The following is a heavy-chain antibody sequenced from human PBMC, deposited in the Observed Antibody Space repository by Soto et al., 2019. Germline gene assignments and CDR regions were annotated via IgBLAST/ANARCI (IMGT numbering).Heavy chain of an antibody. Sequence: PGGSLRLSCAASGFTFSSYAMHWVRQAPGKGLEWVAVISYDGSNKYYADSVKGRFTISRDNSKNTPYLQMNSLRAEDTAVYYCARVGGIAAVVGRYYYYGMDVWGQGTTVTVSS. V-gene: IGHV3-30-3*01. CDR2: ISYDGSNK. J-gene: IGHJ6*02. D-gene: IGHD6-13*01. CDR1: GFTFSSYA. CDR3: ARVGGIAAVVGRYYYYGMDV.